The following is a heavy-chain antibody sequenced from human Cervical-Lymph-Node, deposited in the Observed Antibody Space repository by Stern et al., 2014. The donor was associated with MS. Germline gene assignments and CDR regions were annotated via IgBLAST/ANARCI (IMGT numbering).Heavy chain of an antibody. CDR2: IAPIFGTG. CDR3: AREYNWNDRFYGMDV. V-gene: IGHV1-69*01. J-gene: IGHJ6*02. CDR1: GGTFSTYA. Sequence: VQLVESGAGVIKPGTSVKVSCEASGGTFSTYAISWVRQAPGQGLEWMGGIAPIFGTGNYEQKVQGRVTITADESTSTAYMELSSLRSEDTAVYYCAREYNWNDRFYGMDVWGQGTTVTVSS. D-gene: IGHD1-20*01.